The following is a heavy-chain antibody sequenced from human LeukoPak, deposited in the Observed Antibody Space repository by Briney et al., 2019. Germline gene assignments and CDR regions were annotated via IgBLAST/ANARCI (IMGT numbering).Heavy chain of an antibody. CDR3: ARDLPIARHFDY. J-gene: IGHJ4*02. V-gene: IGHV3-21*01. CDR1: GFTFSSYS. Sequence: GGSLRLSCAASGFTFSSYSMNWVRQAPGKGLEWVSSISSSSSYIYYADSVKGRFTISRDNAENSLYPQMNSLRAEDTAVYYCARDLPIARHFDYWGQGTLVTVSS. CDR2: ISSSSSYI. D-gene: IGHD6-13*01.